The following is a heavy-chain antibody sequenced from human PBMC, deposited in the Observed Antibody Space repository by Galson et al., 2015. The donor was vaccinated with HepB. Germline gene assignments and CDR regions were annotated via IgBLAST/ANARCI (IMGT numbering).Heavy chain of an antibody. CDR1: GFTFSSYS. J-gene: IGHJ4*02. D-gene: IGHD5-12*01. CDR2: ISSSSSYI. Sequence: SLRLSCAASGFTFSSYSMNWVRQAPGKGLEWVSSISSSSSYIYYADSVKGRFTISRDNAKNSLYLQMNSLRAEDTAVYYCARGGGGYSGYDLDYWGQGTLVTVSS. CDR3: ARGGGGYSGYDLDY. V-gene: IGHV3-21*01.